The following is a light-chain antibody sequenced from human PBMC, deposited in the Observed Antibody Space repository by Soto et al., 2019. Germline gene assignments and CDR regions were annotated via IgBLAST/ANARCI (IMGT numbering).Light chain of an antibody. CDR3: QQYETSPRT. CDR2: GAS. CDR1: QSVSSNF. V-gene: IGKV3-20*01. Sequence: EIVLTQSPGTLSLSPGERTTLSCRASQSVSSNFLDWYQQKPGQAPRLLIYGASSRATGIPDRFSGSGSGTDFTRTISRLEPEDFAVYYCQQYETSPRTFGQGTKVEI. J-gene: IGKJ1*01.